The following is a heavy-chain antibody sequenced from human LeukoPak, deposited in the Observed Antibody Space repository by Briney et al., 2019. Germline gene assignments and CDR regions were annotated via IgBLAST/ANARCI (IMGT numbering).Heavy chain of an antibody. CDR3: ARGGRGYSYGLDS. D-gene: IGHD5-18*01. Sequence: GASVKVSCKASGYTFTGYSMHWVRQAPGQGLEWMGLIRPNSGTTNYAQRFQGRVTMTRDTSISTAYMELSSLRSDDTAVYYCARGGRGYSYGLDSWGQGIPVTVSS. J-gene: IGHJ5*01. CDR2: IRPNSGTT. CDR1: GYTFTGYS. V-gene: IGHV1-2*02.